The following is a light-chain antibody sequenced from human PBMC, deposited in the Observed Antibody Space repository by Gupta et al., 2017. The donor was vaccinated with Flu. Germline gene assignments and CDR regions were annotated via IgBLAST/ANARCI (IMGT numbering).Light chain of an antibody. V-gene: IGKV1-5*03. CDR3: LQDTNSSYN. CDR1: QSISNW. CDR2: KAS. J-gene: IGKJ2*01. Sequence: DIQMTQSPSTLSASVGDRVTITCRASQSISNWLAWYQQKPGKAPKFLIYKASSLESGVPSRFSGSGSGTAFTLTISRLQPDDFATYYRLQDTNSSYNFGQGTKMEIK.